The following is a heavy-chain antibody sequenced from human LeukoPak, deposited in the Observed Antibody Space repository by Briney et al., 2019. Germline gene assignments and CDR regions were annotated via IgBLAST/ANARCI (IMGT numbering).Heavy chain of an antibody. CDR2: IYYSGST. CDR1: GGSISSYH. J-gene: IGHJ6*02. D-gene: IGHD3-10*01. CDR3: ARIITMVRGVLYGMDV. Sequence: PSETLSLACTVSGGSISSYHWSWIRQPLGKGLEWIGYIYYSGSTNYNPSLKSRVTISVDTSKNQFSLKLSSVTAADTAVYYCARIITMVRGVLYGMDVWGQGTTVTVSS. V-gene: IGHV4-59*08.